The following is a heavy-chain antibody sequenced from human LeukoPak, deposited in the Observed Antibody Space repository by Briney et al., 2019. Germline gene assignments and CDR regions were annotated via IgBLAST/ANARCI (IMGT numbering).Heavy chain of an antibody. CDR2: IYYSGST. Sequence: PSETLSLTCTVSGGSISSYYWSWIRQPPGKGLEWIGYIYYSGSTNYNPSLKSRVTISVDTSKNQFSLKLSSVTAADTAVYYCARVGVAVAGTFAFDIWGQGTMVTVSS. CDR3: ARVGVAVAGTFAFDI. D-gene: IGHD6-19*01. V-gene: IGHV4-59*01. CDR1: GGSISSYY. J-gene: IGHJ3*02.